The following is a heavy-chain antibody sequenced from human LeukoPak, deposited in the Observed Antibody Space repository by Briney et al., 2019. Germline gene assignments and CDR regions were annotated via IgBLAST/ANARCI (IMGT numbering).Heavy chain of an antibody. Sequence: GGSLRLSCAASGFTFSSYSMNWVRQAPGKGLEWISYIISTGSTTYYADSVKGRFTIYRDNANNPLSLQMSSLRAEDTAVYYCATGFWGYCSRNSCPLDNWGQGTLVTVAS. CDR3: ATGFWGYCSRNSCPLDN. J-gene: IGHJ4*02. D-gene: IGHD2-2*01. V-gene: IGHV3-48*01. CDR2: IISTGSTT. CDR1: GFTFSSYS.